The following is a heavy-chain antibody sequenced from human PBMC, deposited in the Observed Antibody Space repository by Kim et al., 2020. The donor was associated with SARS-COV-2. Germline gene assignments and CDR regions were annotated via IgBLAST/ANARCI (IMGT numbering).Heavy chain of an antibody. Sequence: VKGRFTISRDDTNSIAYLQMNSLKAEDTALYYCTRDALGYWSSTSCNFDYWGQGTLVTVSS. V-gene: IGHV3-49*02. D-gene: IGHD2-2*01. J-gene: IGHJ4*02. CDR3: TRDALGYWSSTSCNFDY.